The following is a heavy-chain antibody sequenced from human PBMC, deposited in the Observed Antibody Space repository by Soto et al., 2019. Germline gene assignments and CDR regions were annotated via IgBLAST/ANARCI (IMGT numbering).Heavy chain of an antibody. J-gene: IGHJ2*01. V-gene: IGHV4-34*02. CDR3: ARKSYDILTVPPWVWDFDL. CDR2: INQRGSI. CDR1: GGSFSDYY. D-gene: IGHD3-9*01. Sequence: QVQLQQWRAGPLKPSETLSLTCAVSGGSFSDYYWSWIRQPPGKGLEWIGEINQRGSINYNPSLKIRVTVSIDTSKKQYSLNLRSVTAADTAVYYCARKSYDILTVPPWVWDFDLWCRGAPVTVSS.